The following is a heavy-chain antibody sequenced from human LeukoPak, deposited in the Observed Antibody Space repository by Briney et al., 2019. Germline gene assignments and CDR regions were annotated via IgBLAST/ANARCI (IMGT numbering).Heavy chain of an antibody. Sequence: SQTLSLTCAISGDSVSSNSAAWNWIRQSPSRGLEWLGRTYYRSKWYNDYAVSVKSRITINPDTSKNQFSLQLNSVTPEDTAVYYCARGHYYDSGRAPRGDAFDIWGQGTMVTVSS. J-gene: IGHJ3*02. V-gene: IGHV6-1*01. CDR2: TYYRSKWYN. CDR3: ARGHYYDSGRAPRGDAFDI. D-gene: IGHD3-22*01. CDR1: GDSVSSNSAA.